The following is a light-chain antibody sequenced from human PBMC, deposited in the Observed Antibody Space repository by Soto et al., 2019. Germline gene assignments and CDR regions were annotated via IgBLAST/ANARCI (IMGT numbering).Light chain of an antibody. CDR2: GAS. J-gene: IGKJ3*01. V-gene: IGKV3-20*01. CDR1: QSVSSSY. CDR3: QQYGSSSFT. Sequence: IVLTKSPGTLSLSPGERATLSCRASQSVSSSYLAWYQQKPGQAPRLLIYGASSMATGIPDRFSGSGSVTEFTLTISRLEPEDFAVYYCQQYGSSSFTFGPGTKVDIK.